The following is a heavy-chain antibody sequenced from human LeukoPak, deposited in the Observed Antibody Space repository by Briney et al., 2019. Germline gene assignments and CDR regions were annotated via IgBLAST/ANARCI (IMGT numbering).Heavy chain of an antibody. CDR1: GGSISSYY. CDR3: AGARTYYDSTGTNHHLLDY. V-gene: IGHV4-59*01. D-gene: IGHD3-22*01. J-gene: IGHJ4*02. CDR2: IYYSGST. Sequence: SETLSLTCTVSGGSISSYYWSWIRQPPGKGLEWIGYIYYSGSTNYNPSLKSRVTISVDTSKNQFSLKLSSVTAADTAVYYCAGARTYYDSTGTNHHLLDYWGQGTLVTVSS.